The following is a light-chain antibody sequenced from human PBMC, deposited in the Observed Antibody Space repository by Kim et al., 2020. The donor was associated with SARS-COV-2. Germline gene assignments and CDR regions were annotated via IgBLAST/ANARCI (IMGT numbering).Light chain of an antibody. J-gene: IGLJ3*02. V-gene: IGLV6-57*03. CDR2: EDN. Sequence: NFMLTQPHSVSESLGKSVTISCTRSGGTIASTYVHWYQQRPGAAPTTLIYEDNLRPSGVPDRFSGSIDSSSNSASLTISGLQTEDEADYYCQSYDTDKVVFGGGTQLTVL. CDR1: GGTIASTY. CDR3: QSYDTDKVV.